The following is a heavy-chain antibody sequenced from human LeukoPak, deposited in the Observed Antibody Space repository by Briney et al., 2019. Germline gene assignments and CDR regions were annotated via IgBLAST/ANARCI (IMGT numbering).Heavy chain of an antibody. CDR2: IYPGDSDT. CDR3: ARLNAVIAAAGR. D-gene: IGHD6-13*01. CDR1: GYSFTSYW. J-gene: IGHJ4*02. Sequence: GESLEISFKGSGYSFTSYWIGWVRPMPGKGLGWMGIIYPGDSDTRYSPSFQGQVTISADKSISTAYLQWSSLKASDTAMYYCARLNAVIAAAGRWGQGTLVTVSS. V-gene: IGHV5-51*01.